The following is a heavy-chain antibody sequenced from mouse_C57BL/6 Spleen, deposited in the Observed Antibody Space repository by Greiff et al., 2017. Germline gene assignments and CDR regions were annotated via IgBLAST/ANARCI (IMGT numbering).Heavy chain of an antibody. J-gene: IGHJ1*03. V-gene: IGHV12-3*01. CDR3: AGDYDGYWYFDV. Sequence: VQLQQSGPGLVKPSQSLFLTCSITGFPITSGYYWIWIRPSPGKPLEWMGYITHSGETFYNPSLQSPISITRETSKNQFVLQLNSGTTEDTAMYYCAGDYDGYWYFDVWGTGTTVTVSS. CDR2: ITHSGET. CDR1: GFPITSGYY. D-gene: IGHD2-3*01.